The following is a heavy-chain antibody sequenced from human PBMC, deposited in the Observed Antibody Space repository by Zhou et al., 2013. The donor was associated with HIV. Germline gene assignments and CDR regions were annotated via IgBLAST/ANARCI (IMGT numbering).Heavy chain of an antibody. D-gene: IGHD3-22*01. CDR2: ISGDTLNT. CDR3: ARGGSGYGY. CDR1: GYTFTGYY. V-gene: IGHV1-2*07. Sequence: QVQLVQSGAEVKKPGASVKVSCKASGYTFTGYYMHWVRQAPGQGLEWMAWISGDTLNTNFTRKFEGRLSLTADTVTNTAYMDLRGLTSDDTAIYYCARGGSGYGYWGQGTLLAVSS. J-gene: IGHJ4*02.